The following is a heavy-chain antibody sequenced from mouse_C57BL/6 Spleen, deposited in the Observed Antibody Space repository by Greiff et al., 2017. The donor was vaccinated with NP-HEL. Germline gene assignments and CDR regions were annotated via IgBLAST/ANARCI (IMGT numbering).Heavy chain of an antibody. CDR3: ARAEYDYLFDY. J-gene: IGHJ2*01. CDR1: GYAFTNYL. V-gene: IGHV1-54*01. Sequence: VQLKESGAELVRPGTSVKVSCKASGYAFTNYLIEWVKQRPGQGLEWIGVINPGSGGTNYNEKFKGKATLTADKSSSTAYMQLSSLTSEDSAVYFCARAEYDYLFDYWGQGTTLTVSS. D-gene: IGHD2-4*01. CDR2: INPGSGGT.